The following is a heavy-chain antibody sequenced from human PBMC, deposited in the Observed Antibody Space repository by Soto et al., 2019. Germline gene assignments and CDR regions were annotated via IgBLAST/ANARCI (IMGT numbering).Heavy chain of an antibody. CDR2: IIPILGIA. CDR3: ARDPKSHVLHHVNGPSGY. D-gene: IGHD3-10*02. V-gene: IGHV1-69*04. CDR1: GGTFSSYT. Sequence: GASVKVSCKASGGTFSSYTISWMRQAPGQGLEWMGRIIPILGIANYAQKFQGRVTITADKSTSTAYMELSSLRSEDTAVYYCARDPKSHVLHHVNGPSGYWGQGTLVTVSS. J-gene: IGHJ4*02.